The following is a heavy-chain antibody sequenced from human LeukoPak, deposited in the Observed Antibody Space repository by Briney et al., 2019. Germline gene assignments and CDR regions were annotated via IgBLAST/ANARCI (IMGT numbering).Heavy chain of an antibody. D-gene: IGHD3-22*01. Sequence: PSETPSLTCTVSGASISSDTYFWSWIRQPAGKGLEWIGRISSTGRTDYNPSLTSRVTISVDTSKNQFSLKLSSVTAADTAVYYCARETRDSSGYYYLYYYYYYMDVWGKGTTVTVSS. CDR3: ARETRDSSGYYYLYYYYYYMDV. CDR2: ISSTGRT. CDR1: GASISSDTYF. V-gene: IGHV4-61*02. J-gene: IGHJ6*03.